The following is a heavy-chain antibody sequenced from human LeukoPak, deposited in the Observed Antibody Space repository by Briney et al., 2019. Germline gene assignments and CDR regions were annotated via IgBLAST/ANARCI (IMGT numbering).Heavy chain of an antibody. CDR2: ISGSSSYT. D-gene: IGHD5-12*01. CDR3: ASRRSGYENY. V-gene: IGHV3-11*06. Sequence: GGSLRLSCAASGFTFSDYYMSWIRQAPGKGLEWVSYISGSSSYTNYADSVKGRFTISRDNAENSLFLQMNSLRAEDTAVYYCASRRSGYENYWGHGTLVTVSS. J-gene: IGHJ4*01. CDR1: GFTFSDYY.